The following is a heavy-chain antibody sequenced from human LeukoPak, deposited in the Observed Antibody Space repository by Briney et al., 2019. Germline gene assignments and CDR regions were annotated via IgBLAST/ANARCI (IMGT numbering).Heavy chain of an antibody. CDR2: IYYSGST. V-gene: IGHV4-39*01. CDR1: GGSISSSGYY. CDR3: ARLIFVLVPAATIWD. Sequence: SETLSLTCTVSGGSISSSGYYWGWIRQPPGKGLEWIGSIYYSGSTYYNPSLKSRVTISVDTSKNQFSLKLSSATAADTAVYYCARLIFVLVPAATIWDWGQGTLVTVSS. J-gene: IGHJ4*02. D-gene: IGHD2-2*01.